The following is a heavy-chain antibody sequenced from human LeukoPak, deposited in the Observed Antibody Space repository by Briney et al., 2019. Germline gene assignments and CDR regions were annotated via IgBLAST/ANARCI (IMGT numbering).Heavy chain of an antibody. Sequence: ASVKVSCKASGYTFTSYDINWVRQATGQGLEWMGWMNPNSGNTGYAQKFQGRVTMTRNTSISTAYMELSSLRSEDTAVYYCASLHSGSYWVDYWGQGTLVTVSS. J-gene: IGHJ4*02. CDR2: MNPNSGNT. CDR1: GYTFTSYD. D-gene: IGHD1-26*01. V-gene: IGHV1-8*01. CDR3: ASLHSGSYWVDY.